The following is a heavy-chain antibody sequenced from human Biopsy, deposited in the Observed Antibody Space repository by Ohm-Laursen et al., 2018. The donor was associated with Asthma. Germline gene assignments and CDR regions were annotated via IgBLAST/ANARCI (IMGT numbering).Heavy chain of an antibody. Sequence: APLRISCKASGYIFTSYWTGWGRQIPGKGLEWLGIIFPAYSHTIYSPSFKGQVTISADKSISTAYLHWSSLRASDTAIYYCARLAYGSGSFFDFWGQGTLVTVAS. CDR2: IFPAYSHT. D-gene: IGHD3-10*01. V-gene: IGHV5-51*01. J-gene: IGHJ4*02. CDR3: ARLAYGSGSFFDF. CDR1: GYIFTSYW.